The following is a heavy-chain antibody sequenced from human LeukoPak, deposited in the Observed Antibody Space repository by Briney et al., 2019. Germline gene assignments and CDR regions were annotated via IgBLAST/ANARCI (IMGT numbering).Heavy chain of an antibody. V-gene: IGHV4-61*02. Sequence: SETLSLTCSVSDGSISSDTYYWSWIRQPAGKGLEWIGRIYTSGSTNYNPSLRSRVTISIDTSKNQFSLKLTSVTAADTAVYYCARDRSAAPADYWGQGTLVTVSS. CDR2: IYTSGST. J-gene: IGHJ4*02. CDR3: ARDRSAAPADY. D-gene: IGHD6-13*01. CDR1: DGSISSDTYY.